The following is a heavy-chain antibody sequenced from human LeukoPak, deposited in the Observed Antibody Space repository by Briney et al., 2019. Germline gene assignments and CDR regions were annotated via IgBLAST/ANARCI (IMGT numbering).Heavy chain of an antibody. V-gene: IGHV6-1*01. Sequence: SQTLSLTCAISGDSVFSNSAAWNWIRQSPSRGLEWLGRTYYRSKWYNDYAVSVKSRITINPDTSKNQFSLQPNSVTLEDTAVYYCARDLTGGRLFDYWGQGTLSPSPQ. CDR2: TYYRSKWYN. CDR3: ARDLTGGRLFDY. CDR1: GDSVFSNSAA. J-gene: IGHJ4*02. D-gene: IGHD1-14*01.